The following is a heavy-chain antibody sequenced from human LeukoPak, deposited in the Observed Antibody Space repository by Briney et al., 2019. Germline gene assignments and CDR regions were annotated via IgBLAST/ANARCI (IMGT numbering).Heavy chain of an antibody. D-gene: IGHD2-2*01. CDR1: GSTFSSYD. CDR2: IGTAGDT. V-gene: IGHV3-13*01. J-gene: IGHJ6*02. Sequence: GGSLRLSCAASGSTFSSYDMHWVRQGAGKGLEWVSAIGTAGDTYYSGSVKGRFTISRENAKNSLYLQMNSLRAGDTAVHYCARGREPAASNYGMDVWGQGTTVTVSS. CDR3: ARGREPAASNYGMDV.